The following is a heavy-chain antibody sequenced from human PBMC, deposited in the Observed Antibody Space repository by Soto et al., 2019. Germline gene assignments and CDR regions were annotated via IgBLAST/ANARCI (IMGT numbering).Heavy chain of an antibody. CDR3: TTRFFDWLSSTAFDI. J-gene: IGHJ3*02. Sequence: PGGSLRLSCAAAGFTFTNAWMSWVRQAPGKGLEWVARIKSKTDGGTTDYAAPVKGRFTISRDDSKNTLYLQMNSLKTEDTAVYYCTTRFFDWLSSTAFDIWGQGTMVTVSS. V-gene: IGHV3-15*01. CDR1: GFTFTNAW. D-gene: IGHD3-9*01. CDR2: IKSKTDGGTT.